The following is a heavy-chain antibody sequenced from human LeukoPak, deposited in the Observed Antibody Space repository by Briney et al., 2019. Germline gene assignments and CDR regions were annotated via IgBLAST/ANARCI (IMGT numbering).Heavy chain of an antibody. Sequence: SETLSLTCTVSGGSISSSSYYWGWIRQPPGKGLEWIGEIDHSGSTNYNPSLKSRVTISVDTSKNQFSLKLSSVTAADTAVYYCASTLYSSGWYVLDAFDIWGQGTMVTVSS. CDR2: IDHSGST. D-gene: IGHD6-19*01. J-gene: IGHJ3*02. CDR3: ASTLYSSGWYVLDAFDI. CDR1: GGSISSSSYY. V-gene: IGHV4-39*07.